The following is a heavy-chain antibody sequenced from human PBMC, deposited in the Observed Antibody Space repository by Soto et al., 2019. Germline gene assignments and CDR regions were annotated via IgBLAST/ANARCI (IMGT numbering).Heavy chain of an antibody. CDR3: ARKQPGFQIGWAWALDI. Sequence: QVQLVQSGAEVKKPGASVKVSCRASGYTFTTYTLLWVRQAPGQRLEWMAWINPGNGDTKYSQNFQGRVTATRDTSASTAYREMSSLRSEDTATYDGARKQPGFQIGWAWALDIWGQGTMVTVSS. V-gene: IGHV1-3*01. CDR1: GYTFTTYT. D-gene: IGHD1-26*01. J-gene: IGHJ3*02. CDR2: INPGNGDT.